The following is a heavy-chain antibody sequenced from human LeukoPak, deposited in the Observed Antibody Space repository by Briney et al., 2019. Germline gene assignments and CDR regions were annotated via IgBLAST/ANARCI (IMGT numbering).Heavy chain of an antibody. J-gene: IGHJ4*02. CDR1: GFTFSSYW. D-gene: IGHD6-6*01. CDR2: IKQDGSEK. CDR3: ARDRSYSSSSRNALFDY. Sequence: GGSLRLSCAASGFTFSSYWMSWVRQAPGKGLEWVANIKQDGSEKYYVDSVKGRFTISRDNAKNSLYLQMNSLRAEDTAVYYCARDRSYSSSSRNALFDYWGQGTLVTVSS. V-gene: IGHV3-7*01.